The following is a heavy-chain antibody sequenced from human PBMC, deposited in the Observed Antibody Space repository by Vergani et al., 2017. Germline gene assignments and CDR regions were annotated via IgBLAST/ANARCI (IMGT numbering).Heavy chain of an antibody. V-gene: IGHV3-33*01. Sequence: QVQLVESGGGVVQPGRSLRLSCAASGFTFSSYGMHWVRQAPGKGLEWVAVIWYDGSNKYYADSVKGRFTISRDNSKNTLYLQMNSLRAEDTAVYYCARDYRKTAMVTGYYYMDVWGKGTTVTVSS. D-gene: IGHD5-18*01. CDR1: GFTFSSYG. CDR3: ARDYRKTAMVTGYYYMDV. J-gene: IGHJ6*03. CDR2: IWYDGSNK.